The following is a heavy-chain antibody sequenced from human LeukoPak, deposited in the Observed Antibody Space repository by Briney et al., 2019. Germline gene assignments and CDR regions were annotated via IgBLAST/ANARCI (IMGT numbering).Heavy chain of an antibody. CDR2: INGDGSST. D-gene: IGHD4-17*01. CDR1: GFTFSSYW. Sequence: GGSLRLSCAASGFTFSSYWMHWVRQAPGKGLVWVSRINGDGSSTTYADSVKGRFTISRDNAKNTLYLQMNSLRAEDTAVYYCARVTQKVTTLSWVARSGNNWFDPWGQGTLVTVSP. V-gene: IGHV3-74*01. J-gene: IGHJ5*02. CDR3: ARVTQKVTTLSWVARSGNNWFDP.